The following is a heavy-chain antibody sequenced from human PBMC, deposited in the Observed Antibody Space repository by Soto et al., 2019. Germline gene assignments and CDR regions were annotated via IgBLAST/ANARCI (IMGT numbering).Heavy chain of an antibody. D-gene: IGHD2-15*01. Sequence: ASVKVSCKASGYTFTGYYMHWVRQAPGQGLEWMGWINTNSGGTNYAQKFQGCVTMTRDTSISTAYMELSRLRSDDTAVYYCATGPYCSGGSCYPNWFDPWGQGTLGTVSS. CDR2: INTNSGGT. J-gene: IGHJ5*02. V-gene: IGHV1-2*04. CDR1: GYTFTGYY. CDR3: ATGPYCSGGSCYPNWFDP.